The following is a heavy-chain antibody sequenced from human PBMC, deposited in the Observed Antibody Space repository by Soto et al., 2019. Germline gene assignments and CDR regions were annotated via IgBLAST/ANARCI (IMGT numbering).Heavy chain of an antibody. Sequence: ASVKVSCKASGYTFTSYAMHWVRQAPGQRLEWMGWINAGNGNTKYSQKFQGRVTITRDTSASTAYMELSSLRSEDTAVYYCARGGVGATVSPGSYYYYGMDVWGQGTTVTVPS. V-gene: IGHV1-3*01. CDR2: INAGNGNT. CDR1: GYTFTSYA. CDR3: ARGGVGATVSPGSYYYYGMDV. J-gene: IGHJ6*02. D-gene: IGHD1-26*01.